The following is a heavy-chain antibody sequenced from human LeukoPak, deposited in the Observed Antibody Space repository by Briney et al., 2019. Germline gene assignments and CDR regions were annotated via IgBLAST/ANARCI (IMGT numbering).Heavy chain of an antibody. CDR1: GGSVSSYF. V-gene: IGHV4-59*02. CDR2: MYSSGST. CDR3: ATIAAAGNFQH. Sequence: SETLSLTCSVSGGSVSSYFWSWIRQPPGKGLEWIGYMYSSGSTNYNPSLKSRVTISVDKSKNQFSLKLSSVTAADTAVYYCATIAAAGNFQHWGQGTLVTVSS. J-gene: IGHJ1*01. D-gene: IGHD6-13*01.